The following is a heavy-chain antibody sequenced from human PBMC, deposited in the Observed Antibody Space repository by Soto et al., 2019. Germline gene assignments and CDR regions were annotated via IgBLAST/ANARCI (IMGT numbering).Heavy chain of an antibody. D-gene: IGHD3-22*01. Sequence: ASVKVSCKAYGYIFTSYAMHWVRQAPGQRLEWMGWINAGNGNTKYSQKFQGRVTITRDTSASTAYMELSSLRSEDTAVYYCARDREYYYDSSGYFHYWGQGTMVTVYS. V-gene: IGHV1-3*01. CDR1: GYIFTSYA. J-gene: IGHJ4*02. CDR2: INAGNGNT. CDR3: ARDREYYYDSSGYFHY.